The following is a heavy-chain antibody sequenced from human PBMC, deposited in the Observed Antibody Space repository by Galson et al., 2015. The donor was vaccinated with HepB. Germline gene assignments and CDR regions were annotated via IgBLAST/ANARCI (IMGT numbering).Heavy chain of an antibody. D-gene: IGHD2-15*01. CDR1: GFTFSNAW. J-gene: IGHJ4*02. CDR3: TTAGFREVVAAPTGYDY. V-gene: IGHV3-15*07. Sequence: SLRLSCAASGFTFSNAWMNWVRQAPGKGLEWVGRIKSKTDGGTTDYAAPVKGRFTISRDDSKNTLYLQMNSLKTEGTAVYYCTTAGFREVVAAPTGYDYWGQGTLVTVSS. CDR2: IKSKTDGGTT.